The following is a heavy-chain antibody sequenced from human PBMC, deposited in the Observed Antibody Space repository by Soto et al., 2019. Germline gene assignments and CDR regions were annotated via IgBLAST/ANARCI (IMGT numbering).Heavy chain of an antibody. D-gene: IGHD3-16*01. Sequence: EVQLLESGGDVVRPGGSLRLSCAASGFTFSSYAMGWVRQAPGKGLEWVSGVSGAGTYTFYADSVRGRFSISRDNSRDTVDLYMNGLRGDDTAVYFCVQHTMAVHSGESWGQGTLVSVSS. CDR2: VSGAGTYT. CDR1: GFTFSSYA. V-gene: IGHV3-23*01. CDR3: VQHTMAVHSGES. J-gene: IGHJ5*02.